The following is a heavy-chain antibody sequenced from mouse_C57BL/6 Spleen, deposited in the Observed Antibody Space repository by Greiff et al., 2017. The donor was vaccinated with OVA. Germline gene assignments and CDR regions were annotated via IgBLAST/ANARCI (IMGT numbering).Heavy chain of an antibody. CDR2: IDPSDSYT. CDR1: GYTFTRYW. V-gene: IGHV1-69*01. CDR3: ARPGDYFDY. Sequence: QVQLQQPGAELVMPGASVKLSCKASGYTFTRYWMHWVKQRPGQGLEWIGEIDPSDSYTNYNQKFKGKSTLTVDKSSSTAYMQLSSLTSEDAAVYYCARPGDYFDYWGQGTTLTVSS. J-gene: IGHJ2*01.